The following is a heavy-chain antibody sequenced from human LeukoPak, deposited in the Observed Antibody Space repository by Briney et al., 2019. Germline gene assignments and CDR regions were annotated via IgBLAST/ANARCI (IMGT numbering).Heavy chain of an antibody. CDR1: GFAFSNYW. Sequence: GGSLRLSCAGSGFAFSNYWVHWFRKSPGKGLVWVSRINVEGTRTDYADSVRGRFTISRDNAKNTLYLQMNSLTAEDTAIYYCARSMGGSNDLWGQGTLVSVSS. CDR3: ARSMGGSNDL. J-gene: IGHJ5*02. V-gene: IGHV3-74*01. CDR2: INVEGTRT. D-gene: IGHD4-11*01.